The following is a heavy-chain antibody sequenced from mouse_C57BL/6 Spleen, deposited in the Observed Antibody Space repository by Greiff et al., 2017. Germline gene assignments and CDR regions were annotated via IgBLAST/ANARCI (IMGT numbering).Heavy chain of an antibody. V-gene: IGHV1-15*01. CDR2: IDPETGGT. Sequence: QVQLKQSGAELVRPGASVTLSCKASGYTFTDYEMHWVKQTPVHGLEWIGAIDPETGGTAYNQKFKGKAILTAAKSSSTAYMERRSLTSEDSAVYYCTSLPRAYWGQGTLVTVSA. CDR3: TSLPRAY. CDR1: GYTFTDYE. J-gene: IGHJ3*01.